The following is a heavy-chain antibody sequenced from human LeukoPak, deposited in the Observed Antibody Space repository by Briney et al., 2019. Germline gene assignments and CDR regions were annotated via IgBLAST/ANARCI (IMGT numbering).Heavy chain of an antibody. Sequence: GGSLRLSRAASGFTVSSNYMSWVRQAPGKGLEWVSVIYSGGSAYYADSVKGRFTISKDNSKNTLYLQMNSLRAEDTAVYYCAREPTSDAFDIWGQGTLVTVSS. J-gene: IGHJ3*02. CDR2: IYSGGSA. D-gene: IGHD5-12*01. CDR1: GFTVSSNY. CDR3: AREPTSDAFDI. V-gene: IGHV3-66*01.